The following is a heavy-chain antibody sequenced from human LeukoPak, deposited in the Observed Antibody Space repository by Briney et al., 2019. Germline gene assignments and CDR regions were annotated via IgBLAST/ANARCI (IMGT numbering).Heavy chain of an antibody. D-gene: IGHD3-10*01. CDR2: IWYDGNKQ. V-gene: IGHV3-33*01. J-gene: IGHJ4*02. Sequence: GGALRLSRAGSGFTLSHYGLYWVRPAPGKGLEWVAAIWYDGNKQLYRDAVKGRFTISRDDSKNTVFLQMNSLRAEDTAVYFCARDLSYGSGEFWGQGTLVTVSS. CDR3: ARDLSYGSGEF. CDR1: GFTLSHYG.